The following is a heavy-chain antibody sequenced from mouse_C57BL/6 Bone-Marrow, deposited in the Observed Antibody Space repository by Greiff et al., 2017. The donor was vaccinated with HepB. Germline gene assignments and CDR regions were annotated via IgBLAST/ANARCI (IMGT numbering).Heavy chain of an antibody. Sequence: DVQLQESGPGLVKPSQSLSLTCSVTGYSITSGYYWNWIRQFPGNKLEWMGYISYDGSNNYNPSLKNRISITRDTSKNQFFLKLNSVTTEDTATYYCAREGVDSNLYAMDYWGQGTSVTVSS. J-gene: IGHJ4*01. CDR3: AREGVDSNLYAMDY. V-gene: IGHV3-6*01. CDR1: GYSITSGYY. D-gene: IGHD2-5*01. CDR2: ISYDGSN.